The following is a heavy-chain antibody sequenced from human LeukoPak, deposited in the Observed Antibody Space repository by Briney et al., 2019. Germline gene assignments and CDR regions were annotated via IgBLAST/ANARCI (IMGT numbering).Heavy chain of an antibody. CDR3: ARTSGWLDY. CDR2: TCYRSKWYN. D-gene: IGHD6-19*01. Sequence: SQTLSLTCAISGDSVSSNSAAWSWIRQSPSRGLEWLGRTCYRSKWYNEYAVSLKSRITINPDTSKNHFSLQLNSVTPEDTAVYYCARTSGWLDYWGQGTLVTVSS. CDR1: GDSVSSNSAA. V-gene: IGHV6-1*01. J-gene: IGHJ4*02.